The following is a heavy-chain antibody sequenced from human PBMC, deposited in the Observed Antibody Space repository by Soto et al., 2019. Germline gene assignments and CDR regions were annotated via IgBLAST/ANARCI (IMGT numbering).Heavy chain of an antibody. CDR1: GRTFSSYA. V-gene: IGHV1-69*06. D-gene: IGHD2-15*01. CDR3: ARVEGAANWFDP. CDR2: IIPIFGTA. J-gene: IGHJ5*02. Sequence: SVKVSCKASGRTFSSYAISWVRQAPGQGLEWMGGIIPIFGTANYAQKFQGRVTITADKSTSTAYMELSSVRSEDTAVYYCARVEGAANWFDPWGQGTLVTVSS.